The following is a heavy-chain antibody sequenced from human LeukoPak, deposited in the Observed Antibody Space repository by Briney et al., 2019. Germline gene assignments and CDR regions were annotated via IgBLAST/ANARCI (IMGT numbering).Heavy chain of an antibody. Sequence: GGSLRLSCAASGFTFSSYSMSWVRQAPGKGLEWVSTISGSGGNTYYADSVKGRFTISRDNSKNTLYLQMNSLRAEDTALYYCAKDGFRGDCIGGSCYPFDPWGQGTLVTVSS. J-gene: IGHJ5*02. CDR2: ISGSGGNT. CDR1: GFTFSSYS. D-gene: IGHD2-15*01. V-gene: IGHV3-23*01. CDR3: AKDGFRGDCIGGSCYPFDP.